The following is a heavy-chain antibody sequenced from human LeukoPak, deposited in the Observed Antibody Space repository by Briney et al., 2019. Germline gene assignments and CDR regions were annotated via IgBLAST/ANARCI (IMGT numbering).Heavy chain of an antibody. CDR3: ARVSFPDIYDFWSGYYDTGGPDY. J-gene: IGHJ4*02. CDR1: GFTFSSYA. Sequence: PGGSLRLSCAASGFTFSSYAMSWVRQAPGKGLAWVANIKQDGSEKYYVDSVKGRLTISRDNAKNSLYLQMNSLRAEDTAVYYCARVSFPDIYDFWSGYYDTGGPDYWGQGTLVTVSS. CDR2: IKQDGSEK. V-gene: IGHV3-7*01. D-gene: IGHD3-3*01.